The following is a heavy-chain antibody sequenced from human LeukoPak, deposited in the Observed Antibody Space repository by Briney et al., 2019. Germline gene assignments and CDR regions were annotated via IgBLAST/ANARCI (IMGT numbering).Heavy chain of an antibody. J-gene: IGHJ3*02. CDR2: IYTSGST. D-gene: IGHD7-27*01. V-gene: IGHV4-4*07. CDR1: GGSISSNY. CDR3: ARELGYDAFDI. Sequence: SETLSLTCTVSGGSISSNYWNWIRQPAGKGLEWIGRIYTSGSTNYNPSLRSRVTISVDRSKNQFSLKLYSVTAADTAIYYCARELGYDAFDIWGQGTMVTVSS.